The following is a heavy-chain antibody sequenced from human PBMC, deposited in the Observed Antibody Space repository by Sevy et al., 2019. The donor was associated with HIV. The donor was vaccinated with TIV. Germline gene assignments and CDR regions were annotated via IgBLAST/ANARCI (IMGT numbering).Heavy chain of an antibody. D-gene: IGHD3-3*01. V-gene: IGHV3-53*01. J-gene: IGHJ6*02. CDR3: ARDRGFWSGYDYYYYGMDV. CDR1: GFTVSSNY. Sequence: GGSLRLSCAASGFTVSSNYMSWVRQAPGKGLEWVSVIYSGGSRYYADSVKGRFTISRDNSKNTLYLQMNSLRAEDTAVYYCARDRGFWSGYDYYYYGMDVWGQGTTVTVSS. CDR2: IYSGGSR.